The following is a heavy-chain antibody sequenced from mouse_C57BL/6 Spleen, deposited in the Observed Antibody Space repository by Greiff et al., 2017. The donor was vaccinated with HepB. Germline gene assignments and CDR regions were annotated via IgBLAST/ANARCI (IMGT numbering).Heavy chain of an antibody. CDR3: TRSEYPYWYFDV. V-gene: IGHV1-5*01. J-gene: IGHJ1*03. CDR2: IYPGNSDT. CDR1: GYTFTSYW. D-gene: IGHD5-1*01. Sequence: VQLQQSGTVLARPGASVKMSCKTSGYTFTSYWMHWVKQRPGQGLEWIGAIYPGNSDTSYNQKFKGKAKLTAVTSASTAYMELSSLTNEDSAVYDFTRSEYPYWYFDVWGTGTTVTVSS.